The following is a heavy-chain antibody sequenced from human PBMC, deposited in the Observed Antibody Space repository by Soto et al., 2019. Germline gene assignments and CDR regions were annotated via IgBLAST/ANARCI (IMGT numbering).Heavy chain of an antibody. D-gene: IGHD6-13*01. CDR3: ANPGIAAAGLGAFDI. CDR2: IYYSGNT. J-gene: IGHJ3*02. CDR1: GGSISSSSYY. V-gene: IGHV4-39*01. Sequence: QLQLQESGPGLVKPSETLSLTCTVSGGSISSSSYYWGWIRQPPGKGLEWIGSIYYSGNTYYNPSLKSRVTLSVDTSKNQFSLKLSSVTAADTAVYYCANPGIAAAGLGAFDIWGQGTMVTVSS.